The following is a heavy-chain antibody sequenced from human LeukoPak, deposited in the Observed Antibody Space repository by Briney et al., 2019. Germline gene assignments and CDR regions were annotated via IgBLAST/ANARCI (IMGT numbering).Heavy chain of an antibody. V-gene: IGHV3-21*01. D-gene: IGHD6-19*01. CDR1: GFTFSSYS. J-gene: IGHJ3*02. Sequence: GGSLRLSCAASGFTFSSYSMNWVRQAPGKGLEWVSSISSSSSYIYYADSVKGRFTISRDNAKNSLYLQMNSLRAEDTAVYYCARQWLEPEEGEHDAFDIWGQGTMVTVSS. CDR3: ARQWLEPEEGEHDAFDI. CDR2: ISSSSSYI.